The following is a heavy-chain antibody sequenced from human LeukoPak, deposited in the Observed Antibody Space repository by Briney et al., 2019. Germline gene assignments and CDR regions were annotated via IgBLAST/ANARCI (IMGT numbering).Heavy chain of an antibody. D-gene: IGHD2-2*01. CDR3: AKDPIVVVPAAILSGVSNWFDP. CDR1: GFTFSSYA. J-gene: IGHJ5*02. Sequence: GGSLRLSCAASGFTFSSYAMSWVRQAPGKGLEWVSAISGSGGSTYYADSVKGRFTISGDNSKNTLYLQMNSLRAEDTAVYYCAKDPIVVVPAAILSGVSNWFDPWGQGTLVTVSS. V-gene: IGHV3-23*01. CDR2: ISGSGGST.